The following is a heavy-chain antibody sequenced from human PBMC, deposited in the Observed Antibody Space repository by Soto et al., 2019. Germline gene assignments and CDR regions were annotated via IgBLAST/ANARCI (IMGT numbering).Heavy chain of an antibody. CDR1: GFAFTNVW. D-gene: IGHD2-21*01. CDR2: IKSKPDGETT. J-gene: IGHJ4*02. V-gene: IGHV3-15*07. Sequence: QLAESGGGLVKPGGSLALSCAGSGFAFTNVWLHWVRQAPGKGLEWVGRIKSKPDGETTDYAGPVKGRFAISRDDSTNTLYLQMNSLQNEDSGRYYCNTYSALGGGHTPLWGQGTLVTVSS. CDR3: NTYSALGGGHTPL.